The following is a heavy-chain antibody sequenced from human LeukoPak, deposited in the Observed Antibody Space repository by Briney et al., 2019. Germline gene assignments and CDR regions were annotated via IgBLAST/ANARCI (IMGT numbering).Heavy chain of an antibody. Sequence: PGGSLRLSCAASGFTFSSYSMSWVRQAPGKGLEWVSYISSSSSTIYYADSVKGRFTISRDNAKNSLYLQMNSLRDEDTAVYYCARDMWSYYDYVWGSYGLDYWGQGTLVTVSS. D-gene: IGHD3-16*01. CDR1: GFTFSSYS. CDR3: ARDMWSYYDYVWGSYGLDY. CDR2: ISSSSSTI. V-gene: IGHV3-48*02. J-gene: IGHJ4*02.